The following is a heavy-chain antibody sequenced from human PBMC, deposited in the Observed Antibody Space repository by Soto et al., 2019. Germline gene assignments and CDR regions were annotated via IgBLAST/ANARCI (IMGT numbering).Heavy chain of an antibody. D-gene: IGHD2-8*01. CDR1: GFTFSSYW. J-gene: IGHJ4*02. CDR3: ARDSSRYCTNGVCYPIPYYFDY. Sequence: SLRLSCAASGFTFSSYWMSWVRQAPGKGLEWVANIKQDGSEKYYVDSVKGRFTISRDNAKNSLYLQMNSLRAEDTAVYYCARDSSRYCTNGVCYPIPYYFDYWGQGTLVTVSS. CDR2: IKQDGSEK. V-gene: IGHV3-7*01.